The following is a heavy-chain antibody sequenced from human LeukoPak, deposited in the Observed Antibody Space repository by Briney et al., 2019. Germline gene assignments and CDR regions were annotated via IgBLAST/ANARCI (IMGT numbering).Heavy chain of an antibody. J-gene: IGHJ5*01. D-gene: IGHD1-26*01. CDR1: GGSISSSSYY. CDR2: NYYGGST. Sequence: SETLSLTCTVSGGSISSSSYYWGWVRQPPGKGGEWIGTNYYGGSTYYNPSLKSRVTISVDTSKNQMSLHLSSVTAADTAVYYCARDHGSSHWFYYWGQGTLVTVSS. V-gene: IGHV4-39*07. CDR3: ARDHGSSHWFYY.